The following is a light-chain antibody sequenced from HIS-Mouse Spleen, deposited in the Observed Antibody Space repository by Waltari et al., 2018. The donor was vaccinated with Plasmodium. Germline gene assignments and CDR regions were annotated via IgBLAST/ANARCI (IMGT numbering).Light chain of an antibody. CDR2: DAS. CDR3: QQFNNYPSIT. Sequence: AIQLTHSPSSLSASVGDRVNIPCRASQGISSALAWYQQKPGKAPKLLIYDASSLESGVPSRFSGSGSGTDFTLTISSLQPEDFATYYCQQFNNYPSITFGQGTRLEIK. CDR1: QGISSA. J-gene: IGKJ5*01. V-gene: IGKV1D-13*01.